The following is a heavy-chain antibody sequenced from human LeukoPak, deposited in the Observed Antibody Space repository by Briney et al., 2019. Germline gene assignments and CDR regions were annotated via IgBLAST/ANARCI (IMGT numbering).Heavy chain of an antibody. J-gene: IGHJ4*02. CDR2: INHSGST. CDR1: GGSFSGYY. CDR3: ARSSLWFGEIDSFDY. Sequence: SETLSLTCAVYGGSFSGYYWSWIRQPPGKGLEWIGEINHSGSTNYNPSLKSRVTISVDTSKNQFSLKLSSVTAADTAVYYCARSSLWFGEIDSFDYWGQGTLVTVSS. V-gene: IGHV4-34*01. D-gene: IGHD3-10*01.